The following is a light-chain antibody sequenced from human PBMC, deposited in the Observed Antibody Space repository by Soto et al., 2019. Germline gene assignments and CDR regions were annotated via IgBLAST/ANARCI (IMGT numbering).Light chain of an antibody. CDR2: EVT. CDR3: SSYASSSSYV. V-gene: IGLV2-14*01. J-gene: IGLJ1*01. CDR1: SSDVGGYNH. Sequence: QSVLTQPASVSGSPGQSITISCTGTSSDVGGYNHVSWYQIHPGKAPQLIIYEVTSRPSGVSYRFSGSKSGNSASLTIPGLQAEDEADYYCSSYASSSSYVFGGGTKVTVL.